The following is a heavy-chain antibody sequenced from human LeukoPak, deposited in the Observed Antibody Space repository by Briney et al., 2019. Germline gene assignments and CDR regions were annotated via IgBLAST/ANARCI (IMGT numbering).Heavy chain of an antibody. V-gene: IGHV1-69*06. J-gene: IGHJ1*01. CDR2: IIPIFGTA. D-gene: IGHD4-17*01. CDR3: ARGPSSYGDYIFRIAEYFQH. CDR1: GGTFSSYA. Sequence: GPSVKVSCKASGGTFSSYAISWVRQAPGQGLEWMGGIIPIFGTANYAQKFQGRVTVTADKSTSTAYMELSSLRSEDTAVYYCARGPSSYGDYIFRIAEYFQHWGQGTLVTVSS.